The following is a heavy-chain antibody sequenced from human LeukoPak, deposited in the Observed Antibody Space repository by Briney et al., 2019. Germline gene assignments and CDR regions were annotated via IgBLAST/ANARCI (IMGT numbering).Heavy chain of an antibody. J-gene: IGHJ4*02. Sequence: SETLSLTCTVSGGSISSYYWSWIRQPPGKGLEWIGYIYYSGSTNYNPSLKSRVTISVDTSKNQFSLKLSSVTAADTAVYYCARALTPTTVTRDWGQGNLVTVSS. CDR3: ARALTPTTVTRD. D-gene: IGHD4-17*01. CDR2: IYYSGST. V-gene: IGHV4-59*01. CDR1: GGSISSYY.